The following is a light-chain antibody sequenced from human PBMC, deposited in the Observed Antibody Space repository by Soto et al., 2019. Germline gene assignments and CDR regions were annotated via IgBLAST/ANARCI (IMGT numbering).Light chain of an antibody. CDR2: STN. CDR1: SGSVSTGYY. Sequence: QAVVTQEPSLSVSPGGTVTLTCGLSSGSVSTGYYPSWYQQTPGQAPRTLMYSTNTRSSGVPDRFFGSILRNKAALTITGAQADDESDYYCVLYMGRGISVFGGGTQLTVL. CDR3: VLYMGRGISV. V-gene: IGLV8-61*01. J-gene: IGLJ2*01.